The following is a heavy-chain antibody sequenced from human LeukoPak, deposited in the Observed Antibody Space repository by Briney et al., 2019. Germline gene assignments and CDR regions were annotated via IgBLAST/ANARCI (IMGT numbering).Heavy chain of an antibody. V-gene: IGHV1-2*02. Sequence: ASVKVSCKASGYTFTGYYMHWVRQAPGQGLEWMGWINPNSGGTNYAQKFQGRVTMTRDTSISTVYMELSRLRSDDTAVYYCARNGLSSRWSAFDIWGQGTMVTVPS. CDR3: ARNGLSSRWSAFDI. CDR2: INPNSGGT. J-gene: IGHJ3*02. CDR1: GYTFTGYY. D-gene: IGHD6-13*01.